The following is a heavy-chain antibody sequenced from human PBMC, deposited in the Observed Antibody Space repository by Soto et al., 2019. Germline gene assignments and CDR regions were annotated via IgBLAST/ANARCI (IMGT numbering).Heavy chain of an antibody. J-gene: IGHJ4*02. D-gene: IGHD3-22*01. CDR2: ISYDGSNK. Sequence: GSLRLSCAASGFTFSSYGMHWVRQAPGKGLEWVAVISYDGSNKYYADSVKGRFTISRDNSKNTLYLQMNSLRAEDTAVYYCAKDEVYYDSSGYYPIFYWGQGTLVTVSS. V-gene: IGHV3-30*18. CDR3: AKDEVYYDSSGYYPIFY. CDR1: GFTFSSYG.